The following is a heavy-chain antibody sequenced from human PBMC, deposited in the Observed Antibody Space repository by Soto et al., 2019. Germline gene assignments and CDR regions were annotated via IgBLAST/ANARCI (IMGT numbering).Heavy chain of an antibody. D-gene: IGHD7-27*01. V-gene: IGHV4-59*01. CDR2: IYYSGST. CDR1: GGSISSYY. CDR3: ARDANWGQTLGFDAFDI. Sequence: SETLSLTCTVSGGSISSYYWSWIRQPPGKGLEWIGYIYYSGSTNYNPSLKSRVTISVDTTKNQFSLMLSSVPAADTAVYYCARDANWGQTLGFDAFDIWGQGTMVTVSS. J-gene: IGHJ3*02.